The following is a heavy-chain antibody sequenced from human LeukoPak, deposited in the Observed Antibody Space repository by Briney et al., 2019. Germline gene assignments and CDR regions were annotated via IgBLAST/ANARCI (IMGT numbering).Heavy chain of an antibody. CDR1: GFTVSSNS. CDR3: AREYYGSGSYYFDY. D-gene: IGHD3-10*01. V-gene: IGHV3-53*01. J-gene: IGHJ4*02. CDR2: IYSDNT. Sequence: GGSLRLSCTVSGFTVSSNSMSWVRQAPGKGLEWVSFIYSDNTHYSDSVKGRFTISRDNSKNTLYLQMNSLRAEDTAVYYCAREYYGSGSYYFDYWGQGTLVTVSS.